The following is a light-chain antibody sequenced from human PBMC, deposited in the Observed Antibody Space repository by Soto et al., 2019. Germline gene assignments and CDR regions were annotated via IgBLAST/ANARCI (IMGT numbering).Light chain of an antibody. CDR2: EVS. CDR3: SSYSSSNTLQV. CDR1: RSDVGGFNF. J-gene: IGLJ1*01. Sequence: QSVLTQPASVSGSAGHSIPISCTGTRSDVGGFNFVSWYQQFPGKAPKLMIFEVSNRPSGVSNRFSGSKSGNTASLPISGLQAEHEADYYCSSYSSSNTLQVLGPGTKVTAL. V-gene: IGLV2-14*01.